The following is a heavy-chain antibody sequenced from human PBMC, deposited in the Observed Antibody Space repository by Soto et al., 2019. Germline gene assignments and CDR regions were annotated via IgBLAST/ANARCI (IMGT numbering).Heavy chain of an antibody. CDR2: INAGNGNT. CDR3: ARDGAVNPDYYGSGSYGAYYYYYGMDV. Sequence: KVSCKASGYTFTSYAMHWVRQAPGQRLEWMGWINAGNGNTKYSQKFQGRVTITRDTSASTAYMELSSLRSEDTAVYYCARDGAVNPDYYGSGSYGAYYYYYGMDVWGQGTTVTVSS. D-gene: IGHD3-10*01. J-gene: IGHJ6*02. V-gene: IGHV1-3*01. CDR1: GYTFTSYA.